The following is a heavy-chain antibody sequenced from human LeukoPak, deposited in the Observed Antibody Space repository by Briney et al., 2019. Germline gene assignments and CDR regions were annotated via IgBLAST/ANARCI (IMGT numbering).Heavy chain of an antibody. J-gene: IGHJ5*02. D-gene: IGHD3-3*01. CDR3: ARDTELRFLDDP. Sequence: GGSLRLACAASGFTFSSYSMNWVGQAPGKGLEWVSYISSSSSTIYYADSVKGRFTISRDNAKNSLYLQMNSLRAEDTAVYYCARDTELRFLDDPWGQGTLVTVPT. V-gene: IGHV3-48*04. CDR2: ISSSSSTI. CDR1: GFTFSSYS.